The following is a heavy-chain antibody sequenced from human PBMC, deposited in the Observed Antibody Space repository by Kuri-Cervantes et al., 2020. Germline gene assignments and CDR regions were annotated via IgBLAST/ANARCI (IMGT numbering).Heavy chain of an antibody. CDR3: ARDLGSYGFDY. Sequence: GGSLRLSCAASGFTFGTYSMNWVRQAPGKGLEWVSSISSSSDYIFYADSVKGRFTISRDNAKNTLYLQMGSLRAEDMAVYYCARDLGSYGFDYWGQGTLVTVSS. D-gene: IGHD5-18*01. CDR2: ISSSSDYI. J-gene: IGHJ4*02. CDR1: GFTFGTYS. V-gene: IGHV3-21*01.